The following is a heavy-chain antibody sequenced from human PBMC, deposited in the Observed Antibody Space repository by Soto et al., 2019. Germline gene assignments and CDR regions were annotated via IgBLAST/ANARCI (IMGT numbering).Heavy chain of an antibody. CDR1: GGTFSNHA. Sequence: QVQLVQSGAEVKKPGSSVKVSCKASGGTFSNHAINWVRQAPGQGLEWMGRIIPIFTTTVYAQRFQGRVTITADESTITAYMELSSLKHDDTAVYYCAREVAADGTFREDVFDIWGQGTMVTVSS. D-gene: IGHD6-13*01. J-gene: IGHJ3*02. V-gene: IGHV1-69*12. CDR2: IIPIFTTT. CDR3: AREVAADGTFREDVFDI.